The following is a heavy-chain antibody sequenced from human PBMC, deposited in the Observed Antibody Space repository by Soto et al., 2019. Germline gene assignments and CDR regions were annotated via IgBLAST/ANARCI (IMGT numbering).Heavy chain of an antibody. Sequence: QVQLVESGGGVVQPGRSLRLSCAASGFTFSSYAMHWVRQAPGKGLEWVAVISYDGSNKYYADSVKGRFTISRDNSKNTLYLQMNSLRAEDTAVYYCARDKGDVVVTTTPTLDYWGQGTLVTVSS. CDR3: ARDKGDVVVTTTPTLDY. V-gene: IGHV3-30-3*01. CDR1: GFTFSSYA. J-gene: IGHJ4*02. CDR2: ISYDGSNK. D-gene: IGHD2-21*02.